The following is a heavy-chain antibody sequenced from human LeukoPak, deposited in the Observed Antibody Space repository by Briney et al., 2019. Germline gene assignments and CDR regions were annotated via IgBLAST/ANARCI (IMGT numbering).Heavy chain of an antibody. Sequence: PGGSLRLSCAASGFTFSSYSMNWVRQAPGKGLEWVSSISSSSSYIYYADSVKGRFTISRDNAKNSLYLQMNSLRAEGTAVYYCATQPYDSSGYYPYWGQGTLVTVSS. V-gene: IGHV3-21*01. CDR2: ISSSSSYI. CDR1: GFTFSSYS. D-gene: IGHD3-22*01. J-gene: IGHJ4*02. CDR3: ATQPYDSSGYYPY.